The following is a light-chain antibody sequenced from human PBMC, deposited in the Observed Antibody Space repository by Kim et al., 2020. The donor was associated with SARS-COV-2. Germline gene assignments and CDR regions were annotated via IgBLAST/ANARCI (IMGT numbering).Light chain of an antibody. CDR1: QSISSF. J-gene: IGKJ2*01. CDR2: AAS. CDR3: QQSYSTPYT. V-gene: IGKV1-39*01. Sequence: DIQMTQSPSSLSASVGDRVTITCRASQSISSFLNWYQQKPGKAPNLLIYAASSLQSGVPSRFSGSGSGTHFTLTISSPQPEDFATYYCQQSYSTPYTFGQGTKLEI.